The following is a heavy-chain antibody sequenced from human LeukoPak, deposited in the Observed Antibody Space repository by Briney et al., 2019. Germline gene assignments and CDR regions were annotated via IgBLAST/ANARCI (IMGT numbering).Heavy chain of an antibody. Sequence: PGGSLRLSCAASGFTFSNAWMTWVRQAPGKGLEWVGRIKSEFDGGTTDYAAPVKGRFTISRDDSKNTLYLQMSSLKTEDTAAYYCTTLASRSPYYYYGMDVWGQGTTVTVSS. CDR1: GFTFSNAW. V-gene: IGHV3-15*01. J-gene: IGHJ6*02. CDR3: TTLASRSPYYYYGMDV. CDR2: IKSEFDGGTT.